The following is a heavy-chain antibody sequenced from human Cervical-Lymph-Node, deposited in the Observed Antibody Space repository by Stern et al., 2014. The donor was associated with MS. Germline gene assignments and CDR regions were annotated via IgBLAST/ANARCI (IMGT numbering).Heavy chain of an antibody. Sequence: VQLVESGAEVTKPGSSVKVSCKAFGGPFSSYTMSWVRQAPGQGLEWMGRSTPIFGTANYAQKFQDRVTITADKFTSTAYMALNSLRSEDTAVYYCAREALLGGNYYALDVWGQGTTVTVSS. CDR2: STPIFGTA. D-gene: IGHD2-15*01. CDR1: GGPFSSYT. CDR3: AREALLGGNYYALDV. J-gene: IGHJ6*02. V-gene: IGHV1-69*06.